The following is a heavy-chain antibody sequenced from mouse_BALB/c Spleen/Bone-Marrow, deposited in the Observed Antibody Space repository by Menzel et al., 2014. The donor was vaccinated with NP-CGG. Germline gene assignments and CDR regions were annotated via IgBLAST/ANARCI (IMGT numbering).Heavy chain of an antibody. J-gene: IGHJ4*01. D-gene: IGHD1-2*01. CDR1: GFSLTTYV. CDR3: ATSLLRPAMDY. CDR2: IWSDGST. Sequence: QVQLKESGPGLVAPSQSLSITCTVSGFSLTTYVLHWVRQPPGKALEWLVVIWSDGSTTYNSALKSRLSISKDNSKSQVFLKMSSLQTDDTAMYYCATSLLRPAMDYWGQGTSVTVSS. V-gene: IGHV2-6*02.